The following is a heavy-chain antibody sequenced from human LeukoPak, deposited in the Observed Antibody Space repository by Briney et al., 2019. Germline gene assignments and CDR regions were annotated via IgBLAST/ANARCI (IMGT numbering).Heavy chain of an antibody. CDR3: AKAYRSGSPRG. Sequence: PGGSLRLSCAASGFTFSSYWMHWVRQAPGKGLVWVSRINSDGSSTSYADSVKGRFTISRDNSKNTLYLQMNSLRAEDTAVYYCAKAYRSGSPRGGGQGTLVTVSS. J-gene: IGHJ4*02. V-gene: IGHV3-74*01. D-gene: IGHD3-10*01. CDR2: INSDGSST. CDR1: GFTFSSYW.